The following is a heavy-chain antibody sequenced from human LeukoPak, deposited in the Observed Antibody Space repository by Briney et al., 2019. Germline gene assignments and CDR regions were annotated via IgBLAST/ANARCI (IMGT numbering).Heavy chain of an antibody. V-gene: IGHV3-33*01. CDR1: GFTFSNYG. CDR2: IWYDGSNK. D-gene: IGHD1-26*01. CDR3: ARDPWRDSGSVSDFDY. Sequence: PGGSLRLSCAASGFTFSNYGMHWVRQAPGKGLEWVAVIWYDGSNKYYSDSVRGRFTISRDNSKNTLYLQMNGLRAEDTAVYYCARDPWRDSGSVSDFDYWGQGTLVTVSS. J-gene: IGHJ4*02.